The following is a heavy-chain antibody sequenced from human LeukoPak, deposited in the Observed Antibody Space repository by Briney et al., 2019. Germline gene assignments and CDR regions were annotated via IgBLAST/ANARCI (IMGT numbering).Heavy chain of an antibody. Sequence: PSETLSLTCSVSIGSISSSKWWSWVRQSPVKGLEWIGEIYLYGTTNYNPSFTSRVTMSVDRSRNQFSLKLTSVTAADTAVYYCARVGPYKITMVRGIMGYFDSWGQGNLVTVSS. CDR3: ARVGPYKITMVRGIMGYFDS. V-gene: IGHV4-4*02. CDR1: IGSISSSKW. J-gene: IGHJ4*02. D-gene: IGHD3-10*01. CDR2: IYLYGTT.